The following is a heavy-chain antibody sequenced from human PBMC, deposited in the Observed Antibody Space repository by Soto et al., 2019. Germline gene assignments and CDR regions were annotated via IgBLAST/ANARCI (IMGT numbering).Heavy chain of an antibody. CDR3: ARDQGGITIFGVPYGMDV. CDR1: GGSITSGGHY. J-gene: IGHJ6*02. Sequence: SETLSLTCTVSGGSITSGGHYWSWIRQHPGKGLEWIGYIYYSGSTYYNPSLKSRVTISVDTSKNQFSLKLRSVTVADTAVYYCARDQGGITIFGVPYGMDVWGQGTTVTVSS. V-gene: IGHV4-31*03. D-gene: IGHD3-3*01. CDR2: IYYSGST.